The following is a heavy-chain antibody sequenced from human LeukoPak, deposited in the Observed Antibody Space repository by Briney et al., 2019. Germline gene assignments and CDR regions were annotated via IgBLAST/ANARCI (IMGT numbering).Heavy chain of an antibody. J-gene: IGHJ4*02. V-gene: IGHV3-30*02. D-gene: IGHD2-2*01. CDR3: ARTIVVVPAAKAGGDY. CDR1: GFTFSSYG. CDR2: IRYDGSNK. Sequence: GGSLRLSCAASGFTFSSYGMHWDRQAPGRGLEWVAFIRYDGSNKYYADSVKGRFTISRDNSKNTLYLQMNSLRAEDTAVYYCARTIVVVPAAKAGGDYWGQGTLVTVSS.